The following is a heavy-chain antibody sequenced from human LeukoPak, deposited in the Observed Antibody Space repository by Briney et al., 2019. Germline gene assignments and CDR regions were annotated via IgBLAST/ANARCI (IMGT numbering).Heavy chain of an antibody. CDR2: MTWDAGTT. CDR1: GFTFDDYT. D-gene: IGHD2-2*01. Sequence: GGSLRLSCAASGFTFDDYTMHWVRQPPGKGLEWVSLMTWDAGTTYYADSVKGRFTISRDNSKDSLYLQMNSLRSEDTALYYCAKGGQTAARDMDVWGKGTTVTVSS. J-gene: IGHJ6*03. CDR3: AKGGQTAARDMDV. V-gene: IGHV3-43*01.